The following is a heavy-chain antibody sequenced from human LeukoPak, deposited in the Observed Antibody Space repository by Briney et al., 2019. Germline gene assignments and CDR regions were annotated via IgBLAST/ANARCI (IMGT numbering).Heavy chain of an antibody. V-gene: IGHV1-2*04. CDR3: ARVGLYYYYGMDV. CDR1: GGTFSSYA. CDR2: INPNSGGT. D-gene: IGHD3-10*01. Sequence: ASVKVSCKASGGTFSSYAISWVRQAPGQGLEWMGWINPNSGGTNYAQKFQGWVTMTRDTSISTAYMELSRLRSDDTAVYYCARVGLYYYYGMDVWGQGITVTVSS. J-gene: IGHJ6*02.